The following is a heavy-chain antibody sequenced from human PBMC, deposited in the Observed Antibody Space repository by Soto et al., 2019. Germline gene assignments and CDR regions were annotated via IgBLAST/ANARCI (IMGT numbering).Heavy chain of an antibody. V-gene: IGHV1-2*04. CDR1: GYTFTGYY. D-gene: IGHD1-7*01. CDR2: INPNSGGT. CDR3: ATEVTGTSVYGMDV. J-gene: IGHJ6*02. Sequence: ASVKVSCKASGYTFTGYYMHWVRQAPGQGLEWMGWINPNSGGTNYAQKFQGWVTMTRDTSISTAYMELSRLRSDDTAVYYCATEVTGTSVYGMDVWGQGTTVTVSS.